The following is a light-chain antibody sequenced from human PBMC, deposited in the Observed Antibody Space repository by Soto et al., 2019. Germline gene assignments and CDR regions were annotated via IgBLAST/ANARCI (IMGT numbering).Light chain of an antibody. CDR1: QSVSSN. CDR3: QQYNNWPLT. V-gene: IGKV3-15*01. Sequence: EIVMTQSPATLSVSPGERATLSCRASQSVSSNLAWYQQKPGQAPRLLIYGASTRATDIPARFSGSGSGTEFTLTISGLQSEDFAVYYCQQYNNWPLTCGQGTKVEIK. CDR2: GAS. J-gene: IGKJ1*01.